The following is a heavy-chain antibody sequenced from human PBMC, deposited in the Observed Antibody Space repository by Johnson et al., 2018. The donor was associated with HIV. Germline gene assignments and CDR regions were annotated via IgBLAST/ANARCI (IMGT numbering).Heavy chain of an antibody. CDR2: ISSDESNK. J-gene: IGHJ3*01. V-gene: IGHV3-30*04. CDR3: AREGVSGSYYDAFDL. Sequence: QVQLVESGVGVVQPGRSLRLSCAASGFTFSTYAMHWVRQAPGKGLEWVAVISSDESNKYYADSVRGRFTISRDNSKNTLFLQMDSLRADDTAVYYCAREGVSGSYYDAFDLWGQGTMVTVSS. CDR1: GFTFSTYA. D-gene: IGHD1-26*01.